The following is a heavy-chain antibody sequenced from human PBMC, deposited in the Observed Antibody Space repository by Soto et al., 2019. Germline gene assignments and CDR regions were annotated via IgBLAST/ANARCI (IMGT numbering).Heavy chain of an antibody. CDR1: GYSFTSYW. V-gene: IGHV5-51*01. J-gene: IGHJ6*02. Sequence: PGESLKISCKGSGYSFTSYWIGWVRQMPGKGLEWMGIIYPGDSDTRYSPSFQGQVTISADKSISTAYLQWSSLKASDTAMYYCARQRVVPAATRYYYYGMDVWGQGTTVTVSS. CDR3: ARQRVVPAATRYYYYGMDV. D-gene: IGHD2-2*01. CDR2: IYPGDSDT.